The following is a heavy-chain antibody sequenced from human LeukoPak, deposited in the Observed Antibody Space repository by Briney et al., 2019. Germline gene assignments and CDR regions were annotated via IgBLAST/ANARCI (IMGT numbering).Heavy chain of an antibody. Sequence: PSETLSLTCAVSGDSISSGTYSWSWIRQPPGKGLEWIGYIYYSGSTYYNPSLKSRVTISVDTSKNQFSLKLSSVTAADTAVYYCARNNGWNSFDYYYYMGVWGKGTTVTVSS. D-gene: IGHD1-7*01. CDR3: ARNNGWNSFDYYYYMGV. CDR1: GDSISSGTYS. V-gene: IGHV4-30-4*07. J-gene: IGHJ6*03. CDR2: IYYSGST.